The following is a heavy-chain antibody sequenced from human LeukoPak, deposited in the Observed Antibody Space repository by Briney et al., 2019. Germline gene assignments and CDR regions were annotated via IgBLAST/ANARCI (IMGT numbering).Heavy chain of an antibody. CDR2: ISAYNGNT. D-gene: IGHD3-9*01. Sequence: GASVKVSCKASGYTFTSYGISWVRRAPGQGLEWMGWISAYNGNTNYAQKLQGRVTMTTDTSTSTAYMGLRSLRSDDTAVYYCARGGGYYDILTGQISYYYYMDVWGKGTTVTVSS. CDR1: GYTFTSYG. J-gene: IGHJ6*03. CDR3: ARGGGYYDILTGQISYYYYMDV. V-gene: IGHV1-18*01.